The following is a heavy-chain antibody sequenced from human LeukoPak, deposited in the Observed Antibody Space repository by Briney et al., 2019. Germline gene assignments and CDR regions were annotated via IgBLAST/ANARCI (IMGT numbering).Heavy chain of an antibody. J-gene: IGHJ4*02. D-gene: IGHD3-9*01. CDR1: GYTFTSYG. CDR2: ISAYNGNT. CDR3: ARASGNHLRYFFGRKGDY. V-gene: IGHV1-18*01. Sequence: GASVKVSCKASGYTFTSYGISWVRQAPGQGLEWMGWISAYNGNTNYAQTLQGRVTMTTDTSTSTAYMELRSLRSDDTAVYYCARASGNHLRYFFGRKGDYWGQGTLVTVSS.